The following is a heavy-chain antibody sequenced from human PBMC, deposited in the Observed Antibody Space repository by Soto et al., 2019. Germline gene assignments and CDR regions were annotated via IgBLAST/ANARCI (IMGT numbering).Heavy chain of an antibody. D-gene: IGHD3-10*01. J-gene: IGHJ4*02. Sequence: PRGPLRLSCAASGFNFNMSWMIWVRQSPGGGLERVSRSSDDDSGSDYAVSVKGRLTISRDDPRNTLYLQMNALRVEDQALYDFTNGPRPSSVGTGAFWGQGTLVTVSS. CDR1: GFNFNMSW. CDR3: TNGPRPSSVGTGAF. V-gene: IGHV3-74*01. CDR2: SSDDDSGS.